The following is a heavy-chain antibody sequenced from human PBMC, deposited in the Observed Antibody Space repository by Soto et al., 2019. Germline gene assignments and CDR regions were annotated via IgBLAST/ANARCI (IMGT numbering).Heavy chain of an antibody. J-gene: IGHJ6*02. CDR1: GYSISSGGYY. V-gene: IGHV4-39*01. CDR3: VSRLGYGYAMDV. CDR2: IYYNGNT. Sequence: SETLSLTCTVSGYSISSGGYYWGWIRQPPGKGLEWIGSIYYNGNTYYNPSLKSRVIISRDTSRNQFSLRLNSVTAADTAVYYCVSRLGYGYAMDVWGQGTTVTVSS. D-gene: IGHD5-12*01.